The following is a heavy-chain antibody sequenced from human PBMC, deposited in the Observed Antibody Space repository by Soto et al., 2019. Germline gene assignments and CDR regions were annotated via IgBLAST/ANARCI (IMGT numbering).Heavy chain of an antibody. J-gene: IGHJ4*02. CDR1: GGSISSSAYY. CDR3: ARQVEVTYFDY. V-gene: IGHV4-39*01. Sequence: QLHLQESGPGLLKPSETLSLTCTVSGGSISSSAYYWGWIHQPPGKRLEWIASISYSGSTYYNPSLKSRVTISVDTSKNQFSLKLRSMTAADTAVYYCARQVEVTYFDYCGQGTLVTVSS. D-gene: IGHD1-1*01. CDR2: ISYSGST.